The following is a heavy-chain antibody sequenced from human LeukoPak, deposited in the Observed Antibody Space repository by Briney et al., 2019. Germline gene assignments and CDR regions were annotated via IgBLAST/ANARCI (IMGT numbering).Heavy chain of an antibody. D-gene: IGHD5-18*01. CDR2: IYYSGST. Sequence: SETLSLTCTVSGGSISSYYWSWIRQPPGKGLEWIGYIYYSGSTNYNPSLKSRVTISVDTSKNQFSLKLSSVTAADTAVYYCARASVRGYSYGYWGQGALVTVSS. V-gene: IGHV4-59*01. CDR1: GGSISSYY. CDR3: ARASVRGYSYGY. J-gene: IGHJ4*02.